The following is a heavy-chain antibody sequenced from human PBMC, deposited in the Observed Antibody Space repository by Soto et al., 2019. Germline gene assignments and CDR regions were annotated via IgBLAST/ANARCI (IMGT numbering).Heavy chain of an antibody. CDR3: ASRLAAAGKIY. V-gene: IGHV3-66*01. CDR1: GFTVSSNY. CDR2: IYSGGST. J-gene: IGHJ4*02. Sequence: GGSLRLSCAASGFTVSSNYMSWVRQAPGKGLEWVSVIYSGGSTYYADSVKGRFTISRDNSKNTLYLQMNSLRAEDTAVYYCASRLAAAGKIYWGQGTLVTVSS. D-gene: IGHD6-13*01.